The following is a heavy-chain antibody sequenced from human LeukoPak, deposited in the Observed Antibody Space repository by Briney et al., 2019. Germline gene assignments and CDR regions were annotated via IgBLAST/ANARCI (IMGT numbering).Heavy chain of an antibody. V-gene: IGHV4-4*02. CDR2: IYHSGST. CDR1: GGSISSSNW. Sequence: SETLSLTCDVSGGSISSSNWWTWVRQPPGKGLEWIGVIYHSGSTNYNPSLKSRVSISIDKSKNQLSLKLTSVTAADTAVYYCASKPLTSSIAAVDHWGQGTLVTVSS. J-gene: IGHJ4*02. CDR3: ASKPLTSSIAAVDH. D-gene: IGHD6-13*01.